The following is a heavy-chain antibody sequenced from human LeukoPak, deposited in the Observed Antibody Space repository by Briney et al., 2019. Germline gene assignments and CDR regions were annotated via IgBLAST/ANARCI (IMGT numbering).Heavy chain of an antibody. CDR3: AAYLPYYYGSGSYYNAYYFDY. D-gene: IGHD3-10*01. V-gene: IGHV4-59*01. J-gene: IGHJ4*02. Sequence: PSETLSLTCTVSGGSISSYYWSWIRQPPGKGLEWVGYIYYSGSTNYNPSLKSRVTISVDTSKNQFSLKLSSATAADTAVYYCAAYLPYYYGSGSYYNAYYFDYWGQGTLVTVSS. CDR1: GGSISSYY. CDR2: IYYSGST.